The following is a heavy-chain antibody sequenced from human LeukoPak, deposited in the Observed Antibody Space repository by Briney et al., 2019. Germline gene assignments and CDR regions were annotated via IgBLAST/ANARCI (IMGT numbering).Heavy chain of an antibody. D-gene: IGHD5-18*01. CDR3: ARDYQGGYGDKTVDY. CDR1: GGSISTSSYS. V-gene: IGHV4-39*07. Sequence: PSQTLSLTCTVSGGSISTSSYSWGWIRQPPGKGLEWIGTIYYTGSTNYNPSLKSRVTISVDTSKNQFSLKLSSVTAADTAVYYCARDYQGGYGDKTVDYWGQGTLVTVSS. CDR2: IYYTGST. J-gene: IGHJ4*02.